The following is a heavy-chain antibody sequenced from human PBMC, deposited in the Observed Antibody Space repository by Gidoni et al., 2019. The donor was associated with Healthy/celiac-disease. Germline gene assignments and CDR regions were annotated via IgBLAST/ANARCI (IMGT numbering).Heavy chain of an antibody. CDR2: IWYDGSNK. CDR1: GFTFSSYG. Sequence: QVQLVESGGGVVQPGRSLRLSCAASGFTFSSYGMHWVRQAPGQGLEWVAVIWYDGSNKYYADSVKGRFTSSRDNSKNTLYLQMNSLRAEDTAVYYCARDQRSMGMDVWGQGTTVTVSS. CDR3: ARDQRSMGMDV. D-gene: IGHD6-13*01. V-gene: IGHV3-33*01. J-gene: IGHJ6*02.